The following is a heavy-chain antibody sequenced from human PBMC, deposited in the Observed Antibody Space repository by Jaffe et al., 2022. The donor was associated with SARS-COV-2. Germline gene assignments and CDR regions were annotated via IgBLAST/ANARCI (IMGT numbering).Heavy chain of an antibody. CDR2: IYYSGST. V-gene: IGHV4-59*01. CDR1: GGSISSYY. D-gene: IGHD2-15*01. J-gene: IGHJ6*02. Sequence: QVQLQESGPGLVKPSETLSLTCTVSGGSISSYYWSWIRQPPGKGLEWIGYIYYSGSTNYNPSLKSRVTISVDTSKNQFSLKLSSVTAADTAVYYCARVWIPGGRYCSGGSCRFGMDVWGQGTTVTVSS. CDR3: ARVWIPGGRYCSGGSCRFGMDV.